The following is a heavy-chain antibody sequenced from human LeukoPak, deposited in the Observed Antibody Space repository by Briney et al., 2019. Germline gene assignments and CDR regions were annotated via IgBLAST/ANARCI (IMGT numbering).Heavy chain of an antibody. V-gene: IGHV3-21*01. CDR1: GFTFSSYS. CDR2: ISSSSSYI. J-gene: IGHJ4*02. D-gene: IGHD3-22*01. Sequence: PGGSLRLSCSAFGFTFSSYSMNWVRQAPGKGLEWVSSISSSSSYIYYADSVKGRFTISRDNAKNSLYLQMNSLRAEDTAVYYCARDSGMNTDEYYYDSSGYYEDYWGQGTLVTVSS. CDR3: ARDSGMNTDEYYYDSSGYYEDY.